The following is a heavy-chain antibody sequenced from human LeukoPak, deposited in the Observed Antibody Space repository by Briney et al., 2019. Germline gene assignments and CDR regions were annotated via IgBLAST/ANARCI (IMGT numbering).Heavy chain of an antibody. D-gene: IGHD2-15*01. CDR1: GLTFSNYG. CDR2: ISTSGDST. CDR3: AKDCSDSWQFDS. J-gene: IGHJ4*02. V-gene: IGHV3-23*01. Sequence: GGSLRLSCAASGLTFSNYGMNWVRQAPGKGLEWVSAISTSGDSTNYADSVKGRFTISRDNSKNTLYLQMNGLRVEDTAVYYCAKDCSDSWQFDSWGQGTLVTVSS.